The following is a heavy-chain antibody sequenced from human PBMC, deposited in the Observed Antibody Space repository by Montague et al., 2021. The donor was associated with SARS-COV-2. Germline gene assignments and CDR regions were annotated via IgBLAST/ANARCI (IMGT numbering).Heavy chain of an antibody. J-gene: IGHJ6*03. V-gene: IGHV2-70*11. CDR2: IDWDDDK. CDR1: GFSLSTSGLC. Sequence: PALVKPTQTLTLTCTFSGFSLSTSGLCVSWIRQPPGKALEWLARIDWDDDKYYSTSLKTRLTISKDTSKNQVVLTMTNMDPVDTVTYYCARMRYYYYMDVWGKGTTVTVSS. CDR3: ARMRYYYYMDV.